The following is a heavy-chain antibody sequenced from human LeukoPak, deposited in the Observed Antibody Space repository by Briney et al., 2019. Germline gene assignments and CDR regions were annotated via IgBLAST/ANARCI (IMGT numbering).Heavy chain of an antibody. D-gene: IGHD2-21*02. CDR3: ARDDLAYCGGDCFSPRRQTHAFDI. V-gene: IGHV1-69*13. CDR1: GGTFSSYA. J-gene: IGHJ3*02. Sequence: GASVKVSCKASGGTFSSYAISWVRQAPGQGLEWMGGIIPIFGTANYAQKFQGRVTITADESTSTAYMELSSLRSEDTAVYYCARDDLAYCGGDCFSPRRQTHAFDIWGQGTMVTVSS. CDR2: IIPIFGTA.